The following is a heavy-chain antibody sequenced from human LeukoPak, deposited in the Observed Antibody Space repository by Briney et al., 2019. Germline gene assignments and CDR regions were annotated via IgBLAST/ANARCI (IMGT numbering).Heavy chain of an antibody. CDR2: IYHSGST. J-gene: IGHJ4*02. CDR1: AGSISSGGYS. D-gene: IGHD4-17*01. V-gene: IGHV4-30-2*01. CDR3: ARDRYGDHTYFDY. Sequence: SQTLSLTCAVSAGSISSGGYSWSWIRQPPGKGLEWIGYIYHSGSTYYNPSLKSRVTISVDRSKNQFSLKLNSVTAADTAVYYCARDRYGDHTYFDYWGQGTLVTVSS.